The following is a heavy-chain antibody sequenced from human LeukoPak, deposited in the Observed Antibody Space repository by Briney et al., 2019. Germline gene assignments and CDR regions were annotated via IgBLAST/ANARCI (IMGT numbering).Heavy chain of an antibody. Sequence: GGSLRLSCAASGFTFSSYSMNWVRQAPGMGLQWVAYISSTGGSTYVSESVKGRFSIFRDNGNNSLYLKMDSLRAEDTAVYYCARVDYGDYVAAVDLWGQGTMVTV. CDR3: ARVDYGDYVAAVDL. CDR2: ISSTGGST. CDR1: GFTFSSYS. J-gene: IGHJ3*01. V-gene: IGHV3-48*01. D-gene: IGHD4-17*01.